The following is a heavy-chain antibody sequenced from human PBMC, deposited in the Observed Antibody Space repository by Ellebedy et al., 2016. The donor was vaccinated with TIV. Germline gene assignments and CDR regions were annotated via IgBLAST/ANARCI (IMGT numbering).Heavy chain of an antibody. CDR1: GFTFGDYA. J-gene: IGHJ4*02. CDR3: TRDWLAPSDY. Sequence: GESLKISCTASGFTFGDYAMSWFRQAPGKGLEWVGFIRSKAYGGTTEYAASVKGRFTISSDDSKSIAYLQMNSLKTEDTAVYYCTRDWLAPSDYWGQGTLVTVSS. V-gene: IGHV3-49*03. D-gene: IGHD6-19*01. CDR2: IRSKAYGGTT.